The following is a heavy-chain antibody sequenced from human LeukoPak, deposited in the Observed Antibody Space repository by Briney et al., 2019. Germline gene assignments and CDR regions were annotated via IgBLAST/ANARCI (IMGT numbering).Heavy chain of an antibody. CDR1: GIAVISNY. CDR3: AIAQSWDELFDS. D-gene: IGHD1-26*01. V-gene: IGHV3-53*01. CDR2: INTDT. Sequence: GGSLRLSCAASGIAVISNYMSWVRQPPGKGLEWVSFINTDTFYADSVRGRFTVSRDSSKNTLFLQMNSLRDEDSAVYYCAIAQSWDELFDSWGQGTLVTVSS. J-gene: IGHJ4*02.